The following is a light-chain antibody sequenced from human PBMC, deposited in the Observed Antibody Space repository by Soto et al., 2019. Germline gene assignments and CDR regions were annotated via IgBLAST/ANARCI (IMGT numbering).Light chain of an antibody. V-gene: IGLV2-23*02. CDR1: SDIGNYNL. J-gene: IGLJ1*01. Sequence: QSALTQPASVSGSPGQSVTISCSGSDIGNYNLVSWYQHLPGRAPKLLIFEVTMRPSGISDRFSGSKSASTASLTISGLQAEDEGDYYCDSYAGSRTYVFGSGTKVTVL. CDR3: DSYAGSRTYV. CDR2: EVT.